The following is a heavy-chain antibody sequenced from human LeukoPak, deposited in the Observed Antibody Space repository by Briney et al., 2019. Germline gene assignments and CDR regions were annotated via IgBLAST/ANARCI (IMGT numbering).Heavy chain of an antibody. Sequence: KPSETLSLTCAVYGGSFSGYYWSWIRQPPGKGLEWIGEINHSGSTNYNPSLKSRVTISVDTSKNQFSLKLSSVTAADTAVYYCAGKGASGAFDIWGQGTMVTASS. V-gene: IGHV4-34*01. CDR1: GGSFSGYY. CDR3: AGKGASGAFDI. CDR2: INHSGST. J-gene: IGHJ3*02. D-gene: IGHD4/OR15-4a*01.